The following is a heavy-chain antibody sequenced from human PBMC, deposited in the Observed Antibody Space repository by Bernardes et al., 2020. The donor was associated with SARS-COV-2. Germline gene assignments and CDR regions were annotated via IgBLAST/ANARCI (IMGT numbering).Heavy chain of an antibody. D-gene: IGHD1-1*01. CDR3: AKVAVNLFCSTGSCSWFDA. CDR2: INPNNGGT. V-gene: IGHV1-2*02. CDR1: GYTFTDYY. J-gene: IGHJ5*02. Sequence: ASVKVSCKTSGYTFTDYYMHWVRQAPGQGLEWMGWINPNNGGTGYTRKSQGRVTMTRDTSIDTVYMELRRLRSDDTAVYYCAKVAVNLFCSTGSCSWFDAWGQGTLVTVSS.